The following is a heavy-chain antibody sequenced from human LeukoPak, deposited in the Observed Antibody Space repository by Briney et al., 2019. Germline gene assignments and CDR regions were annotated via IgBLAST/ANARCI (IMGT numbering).Heavy chain of an antibody. CDR2: VYSDGSST. D-gene: IGHD3-10*01. Sequence: GSLRLSCAASGFTFSSYWMHWVRQAPGKGLVWVSRVYSDGSSTSYADSVKGRFTISRDNAKNTLYLQMNSLRAEDTAVYYCVRGPYGSGSPYYFDYWGQGTLVTVSS. CDR3: VRGPYGSGSPYYFDY. V-gene: IGHV3-74*01. CDR1: GFTFSSYW. J-gene: IGHJ4*02.